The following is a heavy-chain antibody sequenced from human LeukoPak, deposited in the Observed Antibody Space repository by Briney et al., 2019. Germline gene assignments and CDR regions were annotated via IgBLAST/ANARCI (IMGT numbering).Heavy chain of an antibody. CDR1: GFTFSSYG. CDR2: IWYDGSNK. V-gene: IGHV3-33*08. CDR3: ARDITSRYLDY. J-gene: IGHJ4*02. Sequence: GGSLRLSCAASGFTFSSYGMHWVRQAPGKGLEWVAVIWYDGSNKYYADSVKGRFTISRDNSKNTLYLQMNSLRAEDTALYYCARDITSRYLDYWGQGTLVTVSS. D-gene: IGHD1-14*01.